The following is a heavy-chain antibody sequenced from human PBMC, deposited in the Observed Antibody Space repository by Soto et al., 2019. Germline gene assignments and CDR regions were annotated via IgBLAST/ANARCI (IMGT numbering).Heavy chain of an antibody. J-gene: IGHJ6*02. CDR1: GDSVSTNTAT. Sequence: SQTLSLTCAISGDSVSTNTATWDWIRQSPSRGLEWLGRTYYRSEWETDYAVSVKGRITINPDTSNNQFSLQLNSVTPEDTAVYYCAKGRTGIAVAGTIYYYYGMDVWGQGTTVTVSS. V-gene: IGHV6-1*01. CDR3: AKGRTGIAVAGTIYYYYGMDV. CDR2: TYYRSEWET. D-gene: IGHD6-19*01.